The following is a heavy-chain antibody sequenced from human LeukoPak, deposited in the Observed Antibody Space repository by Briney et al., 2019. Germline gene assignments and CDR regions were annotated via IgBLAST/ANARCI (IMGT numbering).Heavy chain of an antibody. Sequence: QAGGSLRLSCVASGFTFSSYAMSWVRQAPGKGLEWVSAISGSGGSTYYADSVKGRFTISRDNSKNTLYLQMNSLRAEDTAVYYCAKDRHSSSDMAFDIWGQGQWSPSLQ. V-gene: IGHV3-23*01. CDR1: GFTFSSYA. CDR3: AKDRHSSSDMAFDI. J-gene: IGHJ3*02. CDR2: ISGSGGST. D-gene: IGHD6-6*01.